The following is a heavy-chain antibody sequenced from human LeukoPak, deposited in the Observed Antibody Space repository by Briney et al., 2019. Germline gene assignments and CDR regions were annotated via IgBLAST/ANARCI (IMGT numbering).Heavy chain of an antibody. J-gene: IGHJ4*02. CDR3: AKATGYLL. Sequence: GGTLRLSCVASGFIFSSYGMSWVRQAPGKGLEWVSGISGSGGSTYYADSVKGRFTISRDDSENTLYLQMNSLRAEDTAVYYCAKATGYLLWGQGTLVTVSS. D-gene: IGHD1-14*01. CDR1: GFIFSSYG. V-gene: IGHV3-23*01. CDR2: ISGSGGST.